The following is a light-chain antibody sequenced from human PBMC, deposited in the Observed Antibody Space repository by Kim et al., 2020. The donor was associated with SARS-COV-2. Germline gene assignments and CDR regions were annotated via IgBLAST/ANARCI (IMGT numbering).Light chain of an antibody. CDR3: HQYGSPPWT. Sequence: SPGQRATLSCRATQSDINKYLACYRQKPGQATRLLIYGASRRATGIPDRFGGSGSGTDFALTISRLDPEDFAVYFCHQYGSPPWTFGQGTKVDIK. J-gene: IGKJ1*01. CDR2: GAS. V-gene: IGKV3-20*01. CDR1: QSDINKY.